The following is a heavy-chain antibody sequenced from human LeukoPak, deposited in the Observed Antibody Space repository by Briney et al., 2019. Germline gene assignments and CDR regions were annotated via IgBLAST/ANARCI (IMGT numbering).Heavy chain of an antibody. CDR3: ARMNRGSGDH. V-gene: IGHV3-30*03. D-gene: IGHD6-25*01. CDR1: GFTFSSYS. Sequence: PGGSLRPSCAASGFTFSSYSMNWVRQAPGKGLEWVAVISYDGSNKYYADSVKGRFSISRDDPKNTVYPQMDSLRGDDTAVYYCARMNRGSGDHWGQGTLVIVSS. J-gene: IGHJ4*02. CDR2: ISYDGSNK.